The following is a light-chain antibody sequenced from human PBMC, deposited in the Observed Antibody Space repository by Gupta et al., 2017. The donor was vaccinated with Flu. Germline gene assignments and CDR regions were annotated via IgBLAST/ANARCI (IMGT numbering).Light chain of an antibody. CDR1: NRDVGAYNF. Sequence: ITISCTGSNRDVGAYNFVAWYRQPPGEAPKVMIYEVSNRPAGVSTRFSGSKSGNTASLTISGLQTEDEGDYFCSSYTTTSTLYVLGTGTKVTVL. CDR2: EVS. V-gene: IGLV2-14*01. CDR3: SSYTTTSTLYV. J-gene: IGLJ1*01.